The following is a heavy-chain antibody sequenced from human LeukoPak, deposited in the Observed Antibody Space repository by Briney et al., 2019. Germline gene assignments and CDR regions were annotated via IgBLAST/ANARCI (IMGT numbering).Heavy chain of an antibody. CDR3: ARNYYDSSGYYVEAYFQH. V-gene: IGHV1-2*04. D-gene: IGHD3-22*01. CDR2: INPNSGGT. Sequence: ASVKVSCKASGYTFTGYHMHWVRQAPGQGLEWMGRINPNSGGTNYAQKFQGWVTMTRDTSISTAYMELSRLRSDDTAVYYCARNYYDSSGYYVEAYFQHWGQGTLVTVSS. J-gene: IGHJ1*01. CDR1: GYTFTGYH.